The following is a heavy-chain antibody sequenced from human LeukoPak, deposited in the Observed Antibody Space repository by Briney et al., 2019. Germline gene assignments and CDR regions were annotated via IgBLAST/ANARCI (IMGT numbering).Heavy chain of an antibody. J-gene: IGHJ4*02. CDR3: ARASCTGGTCPTFIDF. CDR1: GYTFTTYA. D-gene: IGHD2-15*01. Sequence: ASVKVSCKASGYTFTTYAMNWVRQAPGQGLEWLGWINTDTGNPTYAQGFTGRFVISLDTSVSTAYLQISSLKAEDTAVYYCARASCTGGTCPTFIDFWGQGTLVTVSS. CDR2: INTDTGNP. V-gene: IGHV7-4-1*02.